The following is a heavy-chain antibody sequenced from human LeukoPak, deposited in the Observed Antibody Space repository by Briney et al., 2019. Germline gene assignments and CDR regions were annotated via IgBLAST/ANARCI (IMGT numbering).Heavy chain of an antibody. Sequence: GGSLRLSCATSGFTLSSYSMNWVRQAPGKGLEWVSYISSGSTTIYYADSVKGRFTISRDNAKNSLYLQMNSLRAEDTAVYYCARDVEQWPVRVYYFDYWVQGTLVTVSS. CDR3: ARDVEQWPVRVYYFDY. D-gene: IGHD6-19*01. V-gene: IGHV3-48*01. CDR1: GFTLSSYS. CDR2: ISSGSTTI. J-gene: IGHJ4*02.